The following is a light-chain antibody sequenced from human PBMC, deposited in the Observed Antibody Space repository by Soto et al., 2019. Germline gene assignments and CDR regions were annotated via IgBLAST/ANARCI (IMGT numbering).Light chain of an antibody. V-gene: IGKV1-5*03. Sequence: QVTQSPSTLSGSVGDRVTITWRASQTISSWLAWYKQKPGKAPKLLIYKASTLKSGVPSRFRGSGSGTEFTLTISSLQPDDVATYYCQQANSFPITFGQGTRLEIK. CDR3: QQANSFPIT. CDR2: KAS. CDR1: QTISSW. J-gene: IGKJ5*01.